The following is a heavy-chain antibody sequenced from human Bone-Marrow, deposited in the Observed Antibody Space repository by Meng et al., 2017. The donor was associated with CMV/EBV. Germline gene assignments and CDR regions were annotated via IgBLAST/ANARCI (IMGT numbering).Heavy chain of an antibody. CDR2: INPNSGGT. CDR1: GYTFTGYY. Sequence: ASVKVSCKASGYTFTGYYMHWVRQAPGQGLEWMGWINPNSGGTNYAQKFQGRVTMTRDTSISTAYMELSRLGSEDMAVYYCARVRGGNTSPYGMDVWGQGTTVTVSS. V-gene: IGHV1-2*02. J-gene: IGHJ6*02. CDR3: ARVRGGNTSPYGMDV. D-gene: IGHD2-2*01.